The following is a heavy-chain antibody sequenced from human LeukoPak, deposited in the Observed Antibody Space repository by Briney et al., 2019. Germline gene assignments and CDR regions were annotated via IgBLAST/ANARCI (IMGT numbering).Heavy chain of an antibody. CDR3: ARHTYYYDSSGFMGFDY. CDR2: IYYSGST. V-gene: IGHV4-59*08. CDR1: GGSISSYY. J-gene: IGHJ4*02. D-gene: IGHD3-22*01. Sequence: PSETLSLTCTVSGGSISSYYWSWIRQPPGKGLEWIGYIYYSGSTNYNPSLKSRVTISVDTSKNQFSLKLSSVTAADTAVYYCARHTYYYDSSGFMGFDYWGQGTLVTVSP.